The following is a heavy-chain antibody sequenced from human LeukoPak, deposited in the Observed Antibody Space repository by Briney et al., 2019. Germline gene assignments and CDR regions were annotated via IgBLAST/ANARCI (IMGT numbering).Heavy chain of an antibody. D-gene: IGHD6-13*01. Sequence: GGSLRLSCAASGFTFSSYSMNWVRQAPGKGLEWVSSISSSSSYIYYADSVKGRFTLSRDNAKNSLYLQMNSLRAEDTAVYYCARGVQQLVGLFDYRRQGTLVTVSS. CDR2: ISSSSSYI. CDR1: GFTFSSYS. J-gene: IGHJ4*02. CDR3: ARGVQQLVGLFDY. V-gene: IGHV3-21*01.